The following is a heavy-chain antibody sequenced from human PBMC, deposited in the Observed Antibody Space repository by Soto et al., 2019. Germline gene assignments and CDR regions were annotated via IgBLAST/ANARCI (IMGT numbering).Heavy chain of an antibody. CDR1: GGSVSSGSYY. Sequence: SETLSLTFTVSGGSVSSGSYYWSWIRQPPGKGLEWIGHIYYSGSTNYNPSLKSRVTISVDTSKTQFYLKLSSVTAADTAVYYRARALGYCSSTSCYTEAFDIWGQGTMVTV. CDR2: IYYSGST. V-gene: IGHV4-61*01. CDR3: ARALGYCSSTSCYTEAFDI. D-gene: IGHD2-2*02. J-gene: IGHJ3*02.